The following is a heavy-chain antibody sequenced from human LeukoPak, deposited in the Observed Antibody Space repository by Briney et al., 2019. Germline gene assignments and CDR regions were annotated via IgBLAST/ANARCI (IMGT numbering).Heavy chain of an antibody. CDR3: ARLWQNWFDP. Sequence: PSETLSLTCTVSGGSISSSSHYWGWIRQPPGKGLEWIGSIYYSGSTYYNPSLKSRVTISVDTSKNQFSLKLSSVTAADTAVYYCARLWQNWFDPWGQGTLVTVSS. CDR1: GGSISSSSHY. J-gene: IGHJ5*02. V-gene: IGHV4-39*01. CDR2: IYYSGST.